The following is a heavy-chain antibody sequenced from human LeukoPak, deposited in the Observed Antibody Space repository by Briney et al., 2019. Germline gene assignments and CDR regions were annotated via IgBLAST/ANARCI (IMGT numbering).Heavy chain of an antibody. Sequence: GGSLRLSCAPSGFTFSSYGMHWVRQAPGKGLEWVAVISYDGSNKYYADSVKGRFTISRDNSKNTLYLQMNSLRAEDTAVYYCAKDGNYYDSSGYCDYWGQGTLVTVSS. D-gene: IGHD3-22*01. CDR2: ISYDGSNK. CDR1: GFTFSSYG. V-gene: IGHV3-30*18. CDR3: AKDGNYYDSSGYCDY. J-gene: IGHJ4*02.